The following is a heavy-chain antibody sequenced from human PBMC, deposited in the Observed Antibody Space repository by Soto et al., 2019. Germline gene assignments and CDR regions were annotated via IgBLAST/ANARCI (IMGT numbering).Heavy chain of an antibody. Sequence: QLQLQESGSGLVKPSQTLSLTCADSGGSISSGGYSWSWIRQPPGKGLEWIGYIYHSGSPYYNPSIKSRVTISVDMSKNHVAMELRSETAADTAVYYCARGAVAESCAFDIWGQGTMVTVST. CDR3: ARGAVAESCAFDI. D-gene: IGHD6-19*01. V-gene: IGHV4-30-2*01. J-gene: IGHJ3*02. CDR2: IYHSGSP. CDR1: GGSISSGGYS.